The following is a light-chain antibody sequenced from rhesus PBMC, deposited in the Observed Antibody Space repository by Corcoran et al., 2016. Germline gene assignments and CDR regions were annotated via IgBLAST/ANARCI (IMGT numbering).Light chain of an antibody. V-gene: IGKV1-25*01. Sequence: DIQMTQSPSSLSASVGDRVTITCRASQGITNDLAWYQQKPGETPKLLSYEASSLQSGIPSRFSGRGSGTDFTLTISSLQSEDFATYYCQHYYSTPYSFGQGTKVEIK. J-gene: IGKJ2*01. CDR1: QGITND. CDR2: EAS. CDR3: QHYYSTPYS.